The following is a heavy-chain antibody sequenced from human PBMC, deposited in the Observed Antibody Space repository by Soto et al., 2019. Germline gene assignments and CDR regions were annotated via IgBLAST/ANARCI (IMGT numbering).Heavy chain of an antibody. Sequence: PGGSLRLSCAASGFTFNNYTMQWVRQAPGKGLEWVSSISSSSSYIYYADSVKGRFTISRDNAKNSLYLQMNNLRAEGTAVYYCAHIYGGNSFDYWGQGTLVTVSS. CDR2: ISSSSSYI. CDR3: AHIYGGNSFDY. CDR1: GFTFNNYT. J-gene: IGHJ4*02. V-gene: IGHV3-21*01. D-gene: IGHD2-21*02.